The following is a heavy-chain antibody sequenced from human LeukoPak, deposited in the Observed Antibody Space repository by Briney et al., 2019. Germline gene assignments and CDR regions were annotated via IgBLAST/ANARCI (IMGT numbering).Heavy chain of an antibody. D-gene: IGHD5/OR15-5a*01. CDR3: VRPYYEYNVYDRHFDY. J-gene: IGHJ4*02. V-gene: IGHV3-74*03. Sequence: GGSLRLSCAASAFTFSRDWMHWVRQVPGKGLVWVSRISDDGSITTYADSVNGRFTISRDNAKNTVFLQMNSLRAEDTAVYFCVRPYYEYNVYDRHFDYWGQGILVTVSS. CDR1: AFTFSRDW. CDR2: ISDDGSIT.